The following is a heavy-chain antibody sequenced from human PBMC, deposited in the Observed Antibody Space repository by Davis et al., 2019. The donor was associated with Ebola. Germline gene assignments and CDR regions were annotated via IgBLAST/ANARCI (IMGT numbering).Heavy chain of an antibody. CDR1: GGSISSYY. J-gene: IGHJ6*02. CDR3: ARLGGGYYYYGMDV. Sequence: PSETLSLTCTVSGGSISSYYWSWIRQPPGKGLEWIGYIYYSGSTNYNPSLKSRVTISVDTSKNQFSLKLSSVTAADTAVYYCARLGGGYYYYGMDVWGQGTTVTVSS. V-gene: IGHV4-59*08. CDR2: IYYSGST.